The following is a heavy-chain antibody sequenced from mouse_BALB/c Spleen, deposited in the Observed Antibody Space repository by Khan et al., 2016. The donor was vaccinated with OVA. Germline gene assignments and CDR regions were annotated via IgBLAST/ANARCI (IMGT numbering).Heavy chain of an antibody. V-gene: IGHV5-6*01. CDR1: GFTFSSYS. J-gene: IGHJ3*01. CDR3: ADHLTGLFAY. Sequence: EVQLVESGGDLVKPGGSLKLSCAASGFTFSSYSMSWVRQTPDKGLEWVASISSGGDYTYYPDNVKGRFTFSRDNADNTLYLQMSDLKSEDTAMYYCADHLTGLFAYWGQGTLVTVSA. D-gene: IGHD4-1*01. CDR2: ISSGGDYT.